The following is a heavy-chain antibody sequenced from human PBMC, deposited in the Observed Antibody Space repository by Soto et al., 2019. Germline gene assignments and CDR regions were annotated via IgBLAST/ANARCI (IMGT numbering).Heavy chain of an antibody. CDR1: RYTFTIYG. J-gene: IGHJ5*02. CDR3: ARESIAVPYNWFDP. V-gene: IGHV1-18*04. CDR2: ISAYNGNT. Sequence: ASLKFSCKASRYTFTIYGIIWVRQAPGQGLEWMGWISAYNGNTNYAQKLQGRVTMTTDTSTSTAYTELRSLRSDDTAVYYCARESIAVPYNWFDPWGQGTLVTVSS. D-gene: IGHD6-19*01.